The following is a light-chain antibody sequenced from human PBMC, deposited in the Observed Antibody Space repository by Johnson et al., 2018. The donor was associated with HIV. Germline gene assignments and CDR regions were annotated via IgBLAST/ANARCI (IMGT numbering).Light chain of an antibody. CDR3: GAWDSSLSAYV. CDR2: ENN. CDR1: SSNIGNNY. Sequence: QSVLTQPPSVSAAPGQKVTISCSGSSSNIGNNYVSWYQQLPGTAPKLLIYENNKRPSGIPDRFSGSMSGTSATLDITGLQTGDEADYYCGAWDSSLSAYVFATETKVTVL. J-gene: IGLJ1*01. V-gene: IGLV1-51*02.